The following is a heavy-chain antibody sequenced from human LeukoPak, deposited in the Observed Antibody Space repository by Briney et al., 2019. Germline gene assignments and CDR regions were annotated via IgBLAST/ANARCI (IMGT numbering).Heavy chain of an antibody. CDR3: AKSVYYYDSSGYWYYFDY. V-gene: IGHV3-23*01. J-gene: IGHJ4*02. D-gene: IGHD3-22*01. Sequence: GGSLRLSCAASGFTFSSYWMHWVRQAPGKGLEWVSAISGSGGSTYYADSVKGRFTISRDNSKNTLYLQMNSLRAEDTAVYYCAKSVYYYDSSGYWYYFDYWGQGTLVTVSS. CDR2: ISGSGGST. CDR1: GFTFSSYW.